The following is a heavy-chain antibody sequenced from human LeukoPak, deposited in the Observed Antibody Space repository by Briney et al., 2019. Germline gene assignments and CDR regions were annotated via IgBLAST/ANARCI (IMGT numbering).Heavy chain of an antibody. V-gene: IGHV1-24*01. CDR2: FDPEDGKT. D-gene: IGHD3-9*01. J-gene: IGHJ4*02. CDR1: GYTLTELS. CDR3: ATIHYDILTGYSYCFDY. Sequence: VASVKVSCKVSGYTLTELSMHWVRQVPGKGLEWMGGFDPEDGKTIYAQKFQGRVTMTEDTSTDTAYMELSSLRSEDTAVYYCATIHYDILTGYSYCFDYWGQGTLVTVSS.